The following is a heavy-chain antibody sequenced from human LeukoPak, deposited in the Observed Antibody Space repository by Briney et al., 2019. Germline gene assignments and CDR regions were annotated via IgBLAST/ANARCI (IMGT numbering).Heavy chain of an antibody. CDR1: GFIFSSYA. V-gene: IGHV3-30-3*01. CDR2: ISYNGGDK. Sequence: GGSLILSCAVSGFIFSSYAMHWVRQAPGKGLEWVALISYNGGDKYYADSVRGRFTISRDNSENTLYLQMNSLRAEDTAVYYCAREAEALDYWGQGTLVTVSS. J-gene: IGHJ4*02. CDR3: AREAEALDY.